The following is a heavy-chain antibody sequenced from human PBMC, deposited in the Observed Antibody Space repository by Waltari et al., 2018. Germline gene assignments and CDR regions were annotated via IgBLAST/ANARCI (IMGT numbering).Heavy chain of an antibody. CDR3: ARDDHRSASSFDY. Sequence: EVQLVESGGGLVQPGGSLRLSCAASGFTFSSYWMSWVRQAPGKGREWVSYISSRSSTIYYADSVKGRFTISRDNAKNSLYLQMNSLRAEDTAVYYCARDDHRSASSFDYWGQGTLVTVSS. V-gene: IGHV3-48*01. CDR2: ISSRSSTI. J-gene: IGHJ4*02. CDR1: GFTFSSYW.